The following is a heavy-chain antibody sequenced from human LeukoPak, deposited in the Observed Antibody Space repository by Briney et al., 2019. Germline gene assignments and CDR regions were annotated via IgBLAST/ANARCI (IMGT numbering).Heavy chain of an antibody. Sequence: PSETLSLTCAVYGGSFSGYYWSWIRQPPGKGLEWIGEINHSGSTNYNPSLKSRVTISVDTSKNQFSLKLSSVTAADTAVYYCARAAAYYDSSGYYSTYYFDYWGQGTLVTVSS. CDR3: ARAAAYYDSSGYYSTYYFDY. V-gene: IGHV4-34*01. CDR1: GGSFSGYY. D-gene: IGHD3-22*01. J-gene: IGHJ4*02. CDR2: INHSGST.